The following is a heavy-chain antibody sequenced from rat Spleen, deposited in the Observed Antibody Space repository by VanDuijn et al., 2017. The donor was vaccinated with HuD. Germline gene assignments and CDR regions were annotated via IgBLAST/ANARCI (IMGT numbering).Heavy chain of an antibody. Sequence: EVQLVESGGGLVQPGRSLKLSCAASGVTFSNYGMHWIRQAPTKGLEWVASISVSGGSTYYRDSVKGRFTLSRENSKSTLYLQMDSLRSEDTATYYCAAAGTRVSRFAYWGQGTLVTVSS. D-gene: IGHD1-4*01. CDR3: AAAGTRVSRFAY. CDR2: ISVSGGST. V-gene: IGHV5-19*01. J-gene: IGHJ3*01. CDR1: GVTFSNYG.